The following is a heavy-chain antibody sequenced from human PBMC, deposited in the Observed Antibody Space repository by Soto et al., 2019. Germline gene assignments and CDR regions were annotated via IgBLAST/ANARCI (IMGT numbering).Heavy chain of an antibody. Sequence: PGGSLRLSCAASGFTFSSYSMNWVRQAPGKGLEWVSAVRGGGNTNTYYADSVKGRFTISRDDSKNTLYLEMSRLRAEDTAFYFCAVGMSPPLCGGDCYLDYWGRGTLVTVSS. CDR2: VRGGGNTNT. J-gene: IGHJ4*02. CDR3: AVGMSPPLCGGDCYLDY. V-gene: IGHV3-23*01. CDR1: GFTFSSYS. D-gene: IGHD2-21*02.